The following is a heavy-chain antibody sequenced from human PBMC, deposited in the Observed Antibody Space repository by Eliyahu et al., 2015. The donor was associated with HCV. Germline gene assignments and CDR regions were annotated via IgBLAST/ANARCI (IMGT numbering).Heavy chain of an antibody. CDR2: ISTDNGNT. D-gene: IGHD2-15*01. CDR3: ARDRVVAARSPWFDS. J-gene: IGHJ5*01. V-gene: IGHV1-3*04. CDR1: GHTFSRYV. Sequence: QVQLVQSGAEVRKPGASVKVSCKASGHTFSRYVIHWVRQAPGQRLEWMGWISTDNGNTIYSQKFQGRVTITRDTSATTAYMELSSLKSEDTAVYYCARDRVVAARSPWFDSWGQGTLVTVSS.